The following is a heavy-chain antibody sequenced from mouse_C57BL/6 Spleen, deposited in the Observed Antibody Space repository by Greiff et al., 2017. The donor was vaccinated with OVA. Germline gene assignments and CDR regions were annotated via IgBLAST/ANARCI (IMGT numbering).Heavy chain of an antibody. CDR2: ISYDGSN. CDR3: ARDPTVKGVDY. Sequence: EVKLQESGPGLVKPSQSLSLTCSVTGYSITSGYYWNWIRQFPGNKLEWMGYISYDGSNNYNPSLKNRISITRDTSKNQFFLKLNSVTTEDTATYYCARDPTVKGVDYWGQGTSVTVSS. V-gene: IGHV3-6*01. CDR1: GYSITSGYY. D-gene: IGHD1-1*01. J-gene: IGHJ4*01.